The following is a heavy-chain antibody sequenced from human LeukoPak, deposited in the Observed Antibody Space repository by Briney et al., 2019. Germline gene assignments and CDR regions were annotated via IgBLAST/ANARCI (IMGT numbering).Heavy chain of an antibody. Sequence: PGGSLRLSCEASGLTFSRDWMGWVRQAPGKGLEWVANIRQDGGETYYGDSVKGRFIISRDNANNSLFLQMNRLRAEDTAVYYCATYSSLNTREFQYWGQGTLVTVSS. CDR1: GLTFSRDW. CDR2: IRQDGGET. V-gene: IGHV3-7*01. D-gene: IGHD3-22*01. J-gene: IGHJ1*01. CDR3: ATYSSLNTREFQY.